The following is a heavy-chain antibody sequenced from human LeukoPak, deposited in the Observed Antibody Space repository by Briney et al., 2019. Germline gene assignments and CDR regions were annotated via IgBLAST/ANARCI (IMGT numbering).Heavy chain of an antibody. V-gene: IGHV4-39*07. J-gene: IGHJ2*01. CDR1: GGSISSSSYC. CDR3: ARDISIWYFDL. CDR2: IYYGGST. D-gene: IGHD3-10*01. Sequence: SETLSLTCTVSGGSISSSSYCWGWIRQPPGKGLEWIGSIYYGGSTYYNPSLKSRVTISVDTSKNQFSLKLSSVTAADTAVYFCARDISIWYFDLWGRGTLVTVSS.